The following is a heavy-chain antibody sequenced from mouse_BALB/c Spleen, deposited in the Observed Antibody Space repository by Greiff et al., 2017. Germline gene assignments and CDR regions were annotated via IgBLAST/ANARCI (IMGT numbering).Heavy chain of an antibody. V-gene: IGHV2-6-7*01. CDR1: GFSLTSYG. J-gene: IGHJ4*01. Sequence: QVQLKESGPGLVAPSQSLSITCTVSGFSLTSYGVHWVRQPPGKGLEWLGMIWGDGSTDYNSALKSRLSISKDNSKSQVFLKMNSLQTDDTARYYCARSYYYGSSVMDYWGQGTSVTVSS. CDR3: ARSYYYGSSVMDY. CDR2: IWGDGST. D-gene: IGHD1-1*01.